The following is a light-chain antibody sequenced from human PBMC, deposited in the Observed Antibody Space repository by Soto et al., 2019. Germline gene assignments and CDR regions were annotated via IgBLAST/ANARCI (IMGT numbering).Light chain of an antibody. J-gene: IGKJ1*01. CDR3: QQYNTWPWT. CDR2: GAS. Sequence: EIVMTQSPGTLSLSPGDTATLSCRASQSLGSDLAWYQQKPGQAPRLLIFGASARPTGIPARISGSGSGTEFTLTISSLRSEDFAVYFCQQYNTWPWTFGQGTKVEFK. CDR1: QSLGSD. V-gene: IGKV3-15*01.